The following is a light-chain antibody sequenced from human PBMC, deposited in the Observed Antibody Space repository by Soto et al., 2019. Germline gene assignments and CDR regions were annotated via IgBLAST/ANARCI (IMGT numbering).Light chain of an antibody. CDR2: RNN. Sequence: QSVLTQPPSASGTPGQRVTISCSGSSSNIGSNYVYWYQQLPGTTPKLLIYRNNQRPSGVPDRFSGSKSGTSASLAISGRRSEDEADYYCAAWDDSLSGPRVVFGGGTKLTVL. CDR1: SSNIGSNY. J-gene: IGLJ2*01. CDR3: AAWDDSLSGPRVV. V-gene: IGLV1-47*01.